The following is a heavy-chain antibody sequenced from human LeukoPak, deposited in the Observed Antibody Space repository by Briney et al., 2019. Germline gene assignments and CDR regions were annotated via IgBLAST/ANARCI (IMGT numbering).Heavy chain of an antibody. D-gene: IGHD2-15*01. CDR2: IYYSGNT. CDR3: ARGYCSGGSCPNWFDP. Sequence: SETLSLTCTVSGVSISSSNSYWGWIRQPPGKGLEWIGSIYYSGNTYYNASLKSQVSISIDTSKNQFSLRLTSVTAADTAVYYCARGYCSGGSCPNWFDPWGQGTLVTVSS. J-gene: IGHJ5*02. CDR1: GVSISSSNSY. V-gene: IGHV4-39*01.